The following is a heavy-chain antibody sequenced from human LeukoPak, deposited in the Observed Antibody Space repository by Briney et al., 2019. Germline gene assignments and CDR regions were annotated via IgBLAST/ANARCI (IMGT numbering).Heavy chain of an antibody. CDR2: IYPGDSDT. Sequence: GESLKISCKGSGYSFTSYWIGWVRQLPGKGLEWMGTIYPGDSDTRYSPSFQGQVTISADKSISTAYLQWSSLKASDTAMYYCARVSSGSYGVDAFDIWGQGTMVTVSS. J-gene: IGHJ3*02. CDR3: ARVSSGSYGVDAFDI. V-gene: IGHV5-51*01. D-gene: IGHD3-10*01. CDR1: GYSFTSYW.